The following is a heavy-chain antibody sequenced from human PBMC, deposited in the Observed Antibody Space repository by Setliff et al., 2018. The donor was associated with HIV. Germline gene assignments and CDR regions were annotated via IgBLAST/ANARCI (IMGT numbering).Heavy chain of an antibody. D-gene: IGHD3-3*01. CDR3: ARGQNGGISGVD. J-gene: IGHJ4*02. CDR2: MDPNSGNT. CDR1: GYTFTSYD. Sequence: GALVKVSCKASGYTFTSYDINWVRQATGQGLEWMGWMDPNSGNTGYAQKFQGRVNMTRNTSITTAYMELSSLRSEDTAVYYCARGQNGGISGVDWGQGTLVTVSS. V-gene: IGHV1-8*02.